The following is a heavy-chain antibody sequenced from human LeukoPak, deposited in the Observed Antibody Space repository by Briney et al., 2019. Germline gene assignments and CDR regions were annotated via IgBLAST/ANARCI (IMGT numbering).Heavy chain of an antibody. V-gene: IGHV4-59*01. CDR3: ARSEISTVTTLY. D-gene: IGHD4-17*01. Sequence: PSETLSLTSTLSRGSISSYYWSSIRQPPGKGLEWIGYMYYRGNTNYNPSLKTRVTISIDTPNNQFSLKLSSVTAADTAVYYCARSEISTVTTLYWGQGTMVTVSS. J-gene: IGHJ4*02. CDR1: RGSISSYY. CDR2: MYYRGNT.